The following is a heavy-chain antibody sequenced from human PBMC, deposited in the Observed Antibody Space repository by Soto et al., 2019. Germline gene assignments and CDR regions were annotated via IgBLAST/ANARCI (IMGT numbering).Heavy chain of an antibody. J-gene: IGHJ4*02. D-gene: IGHD3-22*01. CDR3: ARGRSYHDSNTTYHGDFDY. CDR1: GLSFSYYT. CDR2: ISASSNYK. Sequence: EVLLVESGGGLVKPGGSLRLSCAASGLSFSYYTMNWVRQAPGNGLVWVSSISASSNYKYSADSLKGLFHISRDNDETLIYLQMNSLGAEDTAAYYGARGRSYHDSNTTYHGDFDYWGQGTLVTVSS. V-gene: IGHV3-21*01.